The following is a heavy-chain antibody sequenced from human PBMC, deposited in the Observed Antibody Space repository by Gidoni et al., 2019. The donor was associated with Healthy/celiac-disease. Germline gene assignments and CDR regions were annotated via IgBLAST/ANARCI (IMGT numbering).Heavy chain of an antibody. J-gene: IGHJ6*02. CDR3: ARYDSSGYYYYYGMDV. Sequence: QVQLVQSGAEVKKPGSSVKVSCKASGGTFSSHTISWVRQAPGQGLEWMGRIIPILGIANYAQKFQSRVTITADKSTSTAYMELSSLRSEDTAVYYCARYDSSGYYYYYGMDVWGQGTTVTVSS. V-gene: IGHV1-69*02. CDR1: GGTFSSHT. D-gene: IGHD3-22*01. CDR2: IIPILGIA.